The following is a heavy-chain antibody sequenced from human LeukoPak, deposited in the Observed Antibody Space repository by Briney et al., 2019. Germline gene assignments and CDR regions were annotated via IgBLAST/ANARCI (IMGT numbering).Heavy chain of an antibody. D-gene: IGHD4/OR15-4a*01. J-gene: IGHJ4*02. CDR1: GFTFSSYA. CDR2: ISYDGSNK. Sequence: GGSLRLSCAASGFTFSSYAMHWVRQAPGKGLEWVAVISYDGSNKYYADSVKGRFAISRDNSKNTLYLQMNSLRAEDTAVYYCAREQGAGTFFDYWGQGTLVPVSS. CDR3: AREQGAGTFFDY. V-gene: IGHV3-30*09.